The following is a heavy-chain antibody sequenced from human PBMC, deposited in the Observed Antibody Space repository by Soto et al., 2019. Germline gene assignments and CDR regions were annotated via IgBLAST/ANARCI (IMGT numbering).Heavy chain of an antibody. J-gene: IGHJ5*02. CDR1: GGSISSYY. V-gene: IGHV4-59*01. D-gene: IGHD3-22*01. CDR3: ARDLRADSSGYWFNWFDP. Sequence: SETLSLTCTVSGGSISSYYWSWIRQPPGKGLEWIGYIYYSGSTNYNPSLKSRVTISVDTSKNQFSLKLSSVTAADTAVYYCARDLRADSSGYWFNWFDPWGQGTLVTVS. CDR2: IYYSGST.